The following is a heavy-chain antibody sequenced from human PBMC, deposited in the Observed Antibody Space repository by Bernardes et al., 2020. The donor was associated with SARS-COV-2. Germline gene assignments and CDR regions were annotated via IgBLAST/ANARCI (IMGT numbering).Heavy chain of an antibody. V-gene: IGHV4-30-4*01. Sequence: SETLSLTCTVSGGSISSRDSYWSWIRQAPGKGLEWIGYIYYSGSTYYSSPLKSRATISFLTSNNQFSLRLNSVTAADTAVYFCARVASHFDSLYQWFDPWGQGIQVTVSS. CDR2: IYYSGST. D-gene: IGHD3-22*01. CDR3: ARVASHFDSLYQWFDP. J-gene: IGHJ5*02. CDR1: GGSISSRDSY.